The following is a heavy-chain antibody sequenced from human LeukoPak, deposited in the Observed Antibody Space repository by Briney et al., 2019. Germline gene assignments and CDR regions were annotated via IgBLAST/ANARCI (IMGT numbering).Heavy chain of an antibody. CDR2: INPNSGGT. CDR3: ARRMTTVTTEGDWFDP. J-gene: IGHJ5*02. Sequence: ASVKVSCKASGYTFTGYYMHWVRQAPGQGLEWMGRINPNSGGTNYAQKFQGRVTITADESTSTAYMELSSLRSEDTAVYYCARRMTTVTTEGDWFDPGAREPWSPSPQ. V-gene: IGHV1-2*06. CDR1: GYTFTGYY. D-gene: IGHD4-11*01.